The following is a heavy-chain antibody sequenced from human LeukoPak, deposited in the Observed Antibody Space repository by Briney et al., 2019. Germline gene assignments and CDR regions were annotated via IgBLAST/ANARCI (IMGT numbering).Heavy chain of an antibody. CDR3: ARVRSSGWGKNFDY. D-gene: IGHD6-19*01. J-gene: IGHJ4*02. CDR2: ISSSSSYI. Sequence: GGSLRLSCAASGFTFSSYSMNWVRQAPGKGLEWVSSISSSSSYIYYADSVKGRFTISRDNAKNSLYLQMNSLRAEDTAVYYCARVRSSGWGKNFDYWGQGTLVTVSS. V-gene: IGHV3-21*01. CDR1: GFTFSSYS.